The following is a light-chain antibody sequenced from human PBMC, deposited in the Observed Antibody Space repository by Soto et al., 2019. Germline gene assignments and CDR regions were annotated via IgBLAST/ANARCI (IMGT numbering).Light chain of an antibody. CDR3: QQYDKWPLT. CDR1: HSVDSN. Sequence: EIAMTQSPATLSVSPGEGATLSCRASHSVDSNLAWYQQKPGQAPRLLIYGASTRPTGIPARFSGSGSGADFTLTISSLQSEDFAVYYCQQYDKWPLTFGGGTKVDIK. J-gene: IGKJ4*01. V-gene: IGKV3D-15*01. CDR2: GAS.